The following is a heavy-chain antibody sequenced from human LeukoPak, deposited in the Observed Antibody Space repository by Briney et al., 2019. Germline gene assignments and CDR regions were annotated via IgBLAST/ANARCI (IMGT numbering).Heavy chain of an antibody. CDR3: ARSGYSYGYTSYYYYGMDV. D-gene: IGHD5-18*01. J-gene: IGHJ6*02. CDR2: ISSSSSYI. Sequence: GGSLRLSCAASGFTFSSYSMNWVRQAPGKGLEWVSSISSSSSYIYYADSVKGRFTISRDNAQNSLYLQMNSLRAEDTAVYYCARSGYSYGYTSYYYYGMDVWGQGTTVTVSS. CDR1: GFTFSSYS. V-gene: IGHV3-21*01.